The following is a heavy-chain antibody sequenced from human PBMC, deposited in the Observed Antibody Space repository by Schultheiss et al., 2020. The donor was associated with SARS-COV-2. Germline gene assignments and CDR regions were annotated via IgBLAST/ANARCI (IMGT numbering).Heavy chain of an antibody. D-gene: IGHD2-2*01. V-gene: IGHV4-61*02. CDR1: GGSISSSSYY. CDR3: ARRRYCSSTSCFEYFQH. J-gene: IGHJ1*01. Sequence: SETLSLTCTVSGGSISSSSYYWSWIRQPPGKGLEWIGRIYTSGSTNYNPSLKSRVIMSVDTSKSQLSLKLSSVTAADTAVYYCARRRYCSSTSCFEYFQHWGQGTLVTVSS. CDR2: IYTSGST.